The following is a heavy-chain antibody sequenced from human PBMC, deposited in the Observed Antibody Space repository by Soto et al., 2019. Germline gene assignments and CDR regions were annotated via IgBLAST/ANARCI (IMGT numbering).Heavy chain of an antibody. CDR2: IRSKANSYAT. CDR3: TASGSDTFVDY. D-gene: IGHD5-12*01. J-gene: IGHJ4*02. Sequence: PGGSLRLSCAASGFTFSDSAMHWVRQASGKGLEWVGRIRSKANSYATAYAASVKGRFTISRDDSKNTAYLQMNSLKTEDTAVYYCTASGSDTFVDYWGQGTLVTVSS. V-gene: IGHV3-73*01. CDR1: GFTFSDSA.